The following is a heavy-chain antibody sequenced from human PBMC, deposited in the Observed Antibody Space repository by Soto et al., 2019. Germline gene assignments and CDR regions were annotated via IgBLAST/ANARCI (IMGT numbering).Heavy chain of an antibody. CDR3: ARDGPYYYASRMDV. V-gene: IGHV3-53*04. Sequence: PGGSLSLSCVASGIPVSSNYMTWVRQAPGKGLEWVSVLHSGGDTYYANSVKGRFTISRHDSTNTVFLQMNSLTAEDTAVYYCARDGPYYYASRMDVWGQGTTVTVSS. CDR1: GIPVSSNY. D-gene: IGHD3-10*01. J-gene: IGHJ6*02. CDR2: LHSGGDT.